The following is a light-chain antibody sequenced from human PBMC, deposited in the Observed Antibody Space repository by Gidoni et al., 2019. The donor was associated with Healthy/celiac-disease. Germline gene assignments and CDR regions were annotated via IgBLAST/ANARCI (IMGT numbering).Light chain of an antibody. CDR1: SSDVGGYHY. CDR2: DVS. J-gene: IGLJ2*01. CDR3: CSYAGSYTHVV. V-gene: IGLV2-11*01. Sequence: QSALNQRRSVSGSPGQSVTISCTGTSSDVGGYHYVSWYQQPPGKAPKLMIYDVSKRPSGVPDRFSGSKSGNTASLTISVLQAEDEADYYCCSYAGSYTHVVFGGGTNLTVL.